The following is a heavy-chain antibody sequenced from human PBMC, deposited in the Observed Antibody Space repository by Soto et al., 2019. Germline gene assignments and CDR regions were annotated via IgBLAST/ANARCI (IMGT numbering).Heavy chain of an antibody. CDR2: IYYSGRT. CDR1: GGSISSGGYY. CDR3: ARGARQQLVSSGVGWFDP. D-gene: IGHD6-13*01. Sequence: QVQLQESGPGLVKPSQTLSLTCTVSGGSISSGGYYWSWIRQHPGKGLEWIGYIYYSGRTYYNPSLKRRVTISVDTSKNQFSLKLSSVTAADTAVYYCARGARQQLVSSGVGWFDPWGQGTLVTVSS. V-gene: IGHV4-31*03. J-gene: IGHJ5*02.